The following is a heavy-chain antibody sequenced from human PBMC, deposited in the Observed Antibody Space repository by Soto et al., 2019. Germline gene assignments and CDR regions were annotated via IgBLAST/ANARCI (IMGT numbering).Heavy chain of an antibody. Sequence: QVKLVQSGAEVKKPGASVKVSCKASGYTFTGYYMHWVRQAPGQGLEWMGWINPNSGGTNYAQKFQGWVTMTRDTSIITAYMELSRLRSDDTAVYYCARDARGDEAPMDYWGQGTLVTVSS. CDR1: GYTFTGYY. V-gene: IGHV1-2*04. CDR2: INPNSGGT. CDR3: ARDARGDEAPMDY. D-gene: IGHD3-10*01. J-gene: IGHJ4*02.